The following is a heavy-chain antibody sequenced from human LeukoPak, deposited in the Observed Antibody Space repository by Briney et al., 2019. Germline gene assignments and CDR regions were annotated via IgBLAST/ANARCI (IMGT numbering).Heavy chain of an antibody. Sequence: PSETLSLTCTVSGGSISSYYWSWIRQPPGKGLEWIGEIYHSGSTNYNPSLKSRVTISVDKSKNQFSLKLSSVTAADTAVYYCARVVAAARGWFDPWGQGTLVTVSS. CDR2: IYHSGST. CDR3: ARVVAAARGWFDP. J-gene: IGHJ5*02. V-gene: IGHV4-59*12. CDR1: GGSISSYY. D-gene: IGHD6-13*01.